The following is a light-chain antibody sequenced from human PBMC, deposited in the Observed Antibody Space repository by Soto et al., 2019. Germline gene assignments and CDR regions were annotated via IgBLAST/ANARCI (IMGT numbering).Light chain of an antibody. J-gene: IGKJ1*01. CDR3: QHYNNWWT. V-gene: IGKV3D-15*01. Sequence: EIVMTQSPATLSLSPGERATLSCRASQSVSSKLVWYQQKPGHAPRLLLYGASTRATGIPARFSGSGSGTEFTLTISSLQSEDFADYYCQHYNNWWTFGQGTKVEIK. CDR2: GAS. CDR1: QSVSSK.